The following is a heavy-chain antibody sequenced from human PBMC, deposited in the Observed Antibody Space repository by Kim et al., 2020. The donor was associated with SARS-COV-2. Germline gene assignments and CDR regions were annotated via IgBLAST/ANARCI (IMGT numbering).Heavy chain of an antibody. V-gene: IGHV1-69*13. CDR2: IIPIFGTA. D-gene: IGHD6-13*01. CDR3: ARGHPSSSWYRGAFDI. CDR1: GGTFSSYA. J-gene: IGHJ3*02. Sequence: SVKVSCKASGGTFSSYAISWVRQAPGQGLEWMGGIIPIFGTANYAQKFQGRVTITADESTSTAYMELSSLRSEDTAVYYCARGHPSSSWYRGAFDIWGQGTMVTVSS.